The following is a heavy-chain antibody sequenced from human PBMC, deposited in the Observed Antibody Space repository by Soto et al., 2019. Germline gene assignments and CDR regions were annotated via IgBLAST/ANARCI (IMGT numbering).Heavy chain of an antibody. CDR2: IIPIFGTA. CDR1: GGTFSSYA. Sequence: QVQLVQSGAEVKKNGSSVKVSCKASGGTFSSYAISWVRQDPGQGLEWMGGIIPIFGTANYAQKFQGRVTITADESTSTAYMELSSLRSEDTAVYYCSTFTGYSISWLVGNSWGQGTLVTVSS. D-gene: IGHD6-13*01. CDR3: STFTGYSISWLVGNS. V-gene: IGHV1-69*01. J-gene: IGHJ4*02.